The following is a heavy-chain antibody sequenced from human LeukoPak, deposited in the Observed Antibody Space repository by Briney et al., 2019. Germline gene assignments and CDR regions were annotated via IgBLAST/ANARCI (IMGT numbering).Heavy chain of an antibody. J-gene: IGHJ4*02. CDR3: ARDVVYSSSSFGLDY. CDR1: GDSISSYY. CDR2: IYYSGST. Sequence: PSETLSLTCTVSGDSISSYYWSWIRQPPGKGLEWIGYIYYSGSTNYNPSLKSRVTMSVDTSKNQFSLKLSSVTAAGTAVYYCARDVVYSSSSFGLDYWGQGTLVTVSS. D-gene: IGHD6-6*01. V-gene: IGHV4-59*12.